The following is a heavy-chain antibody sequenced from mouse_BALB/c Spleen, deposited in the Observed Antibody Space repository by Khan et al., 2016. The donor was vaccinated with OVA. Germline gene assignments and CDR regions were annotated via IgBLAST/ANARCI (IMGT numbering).Heavy chain of an antibody. J-gene: IGHJ3*01. D-gene: IGHD1-1*01. CDR2: INPTTDYT. CDR3: VNHGSSSAWFTY. Sequence: QVQLKESGAELAKPGASVKMSCKTSGYTFTNYWMHWVKQRPGQGLEWIGYINPTTDYTKFNQKFKDKATLTADKSSSTAYMQLTSLTSEDSALYFCVNHGSSSAWFTYWGQGTLVTVSA. CDR1: GYTFTNYW. V-gene: IGHV1-7*01.